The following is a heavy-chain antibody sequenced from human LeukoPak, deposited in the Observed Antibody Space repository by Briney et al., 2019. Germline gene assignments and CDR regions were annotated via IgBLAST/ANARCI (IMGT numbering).Heavy chain of an antibody. CDR2: INPNSGGT. CDR3: ARALPSIRYFDWLPYPPDY. Sequence: GASVKVSCKVSGYTLTELSIHWVRQAPGQGLEWMGWINPNSGGTNYAQKFQGRVTMTRDTSISTAYMELSRLRSDDTAVYYCARALPSIRYFDWLPYPPDYWGQGTLVTVSS. D-gene: IGHD3-9*01. CDR1: GYTLTELS. V-gene: IGHV1-2*02. J-gene: IGHJ4*02.